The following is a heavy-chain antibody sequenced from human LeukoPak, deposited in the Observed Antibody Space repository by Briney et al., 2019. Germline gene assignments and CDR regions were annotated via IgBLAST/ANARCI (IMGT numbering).Heavy chain of an antibody. J-gene: IGHJ4*02. CDR2: ISAGSGST. CDR3: AKSHEPYYYDSSGYYDDY. Sequence: GGSLRLSCAASGFRFSGYGISWVRQAPGKGLEWVSSISAGSGSTDYADSVKGRFTISRDDSKNTLYLQMKSLRAEDTAVYYCAKSHEPYYYDSSGYYDDYWGQGTLVTVSS. V-gene: IGHV3-23*01. CDR1: GFRFSGYG. D-gene: IGHD3-22*01.